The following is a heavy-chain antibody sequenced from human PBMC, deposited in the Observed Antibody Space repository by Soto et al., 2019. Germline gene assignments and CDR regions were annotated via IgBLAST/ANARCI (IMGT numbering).Heavy chain of an antibody. CDR2: INPRGGST. CDR3: ARAKMVRRVISGF. Sequence: ASVKVSCKASGYTFTSYYMHWGRQAPGQGLEWMGIINPRGGSTSYAQKFQGRVTMTRDTSSSTVYMELSSLRSEDTAVYYCARAKMVRRVISGFWGQRSLVIVSS. V-gene: IGHV1-46*01. CDR1: GYTFTSYY. J-gene: IGHJ4*02. D-gene: IGHD3-10*01.